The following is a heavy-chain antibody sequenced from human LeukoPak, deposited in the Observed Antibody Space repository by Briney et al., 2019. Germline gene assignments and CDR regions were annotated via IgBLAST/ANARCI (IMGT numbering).Heavy chain of an antibody. Sequence: PGGSLRLSCAASGFTFSSYAMSWVRQAPGKGLEWVSHISAGGGTTFYADSAKGRFTISRDNSKNTLYLQMNSLRAEDTAVYYCAKAIGYCSSTSCYTFDYWGQGTLVTVSS. J-gene: IGHJ4*02. CDR1: GFTFSSYA. V-gene: IGHV3-23*01. CDR3: AKAIGYCSSTSCYTFDY. CDR2: ISAGGGTT. D-gene: IGHD2-2*02.